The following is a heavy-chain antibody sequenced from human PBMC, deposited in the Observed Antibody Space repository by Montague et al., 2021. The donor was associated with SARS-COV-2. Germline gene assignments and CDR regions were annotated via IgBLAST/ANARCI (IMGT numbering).Heavy chain of an antibody. CDR3: ARPQPYYDLLTGNPFDV. Sequence: SETLSLTCVVSDVSLSSSTWWSWVRQSPGKGLEWVGETYLSGFTXXNPSVKSRVTISLDDSRSQFSLRLTSVTAADTAVYYCARPQPYYDLLTGNPFDVWGQGTMVTVSS. D-gene: IGHD3-9*01. J-gene: IGHJ3*01. CDR2: TYLSGFT. V-gene: IGHV4-4*02. CDR1: DVSLSSSTW.